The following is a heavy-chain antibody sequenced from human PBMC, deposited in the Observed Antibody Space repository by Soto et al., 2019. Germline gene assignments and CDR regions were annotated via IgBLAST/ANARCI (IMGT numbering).Heavy chain of an antibody. Sequence: QVQLVESGGGVVQPGRSLILSCAASGFTFINFDMHWVRQPPGKGLERGAVIWYDGGHIIYADSVAGRFATSRDNSKNTMYLQMNSLRAEDTALYYCARGASRYGDLVHRGQGTLVTVS. J-gene: IGHJ4*02. CDR3: ARGASRYGDLVH. CDR1: GFTFINFD. D-gene: IGHD4-17*01. V-gene: IGHV3-33*01. CDR2: IWYDGGHI.